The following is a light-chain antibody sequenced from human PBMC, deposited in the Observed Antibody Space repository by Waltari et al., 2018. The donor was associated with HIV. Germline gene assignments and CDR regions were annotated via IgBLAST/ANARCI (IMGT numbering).Light chain of an antibody. J-gene: IGLJ2*01. CDR3: CSYAGSVV. CDR1: SSDVGTYNL. Sequence: QSALTQPASVSGSPGQSITISCPGTSSDVGTYNLVSWYQHHPGKAPKLMIYEVSKRPSGVSNRFSGSKSGNTASLTISGLQAEDEADYYCCSYAGSVVFGGGTKLTVL. V-gene: IGLV2-23*02. CDR2: EVS.